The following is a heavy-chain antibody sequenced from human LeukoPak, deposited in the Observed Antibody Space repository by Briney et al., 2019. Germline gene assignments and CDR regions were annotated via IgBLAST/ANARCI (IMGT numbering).Heavy chain of an antibody. Sequence: GGSLRLSCAASGFAVNSNYMSWVRQAPGKGLEWVSVIYSAGTTFYADSVKGRLSISRDNSKKTLFLQMNSLRAEDTAVYYCARDLGSYVDSWGHGTLVTVSS. V-gene: IGHV3-66*01. CDR1: GFAVNSNY. J-gene: IGHJ5*01. CDR2: IYSAGTT. CDR3: ARDLGSYVDS. D-gene: IGHD5-18*01.